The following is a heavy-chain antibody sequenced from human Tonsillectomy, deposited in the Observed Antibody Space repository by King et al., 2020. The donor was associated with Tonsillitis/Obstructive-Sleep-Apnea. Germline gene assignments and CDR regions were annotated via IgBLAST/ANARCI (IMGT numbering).Heavy chain of an antibody. Sequence: QLVQSGAEVKKPGESLRISCKGSGYSFTTYWITWVRQMPGKGLEWMGTIDPSDSYTNYSPSFQGHVTVSADKSISTAHLQWSSLKASDTAMYYCARHKSITAGIAVAGTDSGLDYWGQGTLVTVSS. D-gene: IGHD6-19*01. CDR3: ARHKSITAGIAVAGTDSGLDY. CDR1: GYSFTTYW. CDR2: IDPSDSYT. J-gene: IGHJ4*02. V-gene: IGHV5-10-1*01.